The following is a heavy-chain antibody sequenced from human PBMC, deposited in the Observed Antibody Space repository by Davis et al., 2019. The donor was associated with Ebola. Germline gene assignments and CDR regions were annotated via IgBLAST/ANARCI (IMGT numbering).Heavy chain of an antibody. CDR2: IYYSGST. V-gene: IGHV4-59*01. CDR3: AKGAVVAAIAGFVWFDP. D-gene: IGHD2-15*01. Sequence: SETLSLTCAVYGGSFSGYYWSWIRQPPGKGLEWIGYIYYSGSTNYNPSLKSRVTISVDTSKNQFSLKLSSVTAADTAVYYCAKGAVVAAIAGFVWFDPWGQGTLVTVSS. CDR1: GGSFSGYY. J-gene: IGHJ5*02.